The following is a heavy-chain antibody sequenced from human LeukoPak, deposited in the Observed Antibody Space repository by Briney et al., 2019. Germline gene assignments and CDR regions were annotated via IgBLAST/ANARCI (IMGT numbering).Heavy chain of an antibody. CDR3: ARSPLRCGELLES. D-gene: IGHD3-10*01. CDR2: IYYSEST. V-gene: IGHV4-31*03. CDR1: GGSISSGGYY. J-gene: IGHJ5*02. Sequence: SETLSLTCTVSGGSISSGGYYWSWLRQHPGNGLEWNGYIYYSESTYYSPSLKSRVTISVDTSKNQFSLKLSSVTAADTAVYYCARSPLRCGELLESWGQGTLVTVSS.